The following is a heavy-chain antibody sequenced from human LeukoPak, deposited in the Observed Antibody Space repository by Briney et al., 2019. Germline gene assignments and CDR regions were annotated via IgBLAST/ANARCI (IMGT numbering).Heavy chain of an antibody. J-gene: IGHJ6*02. V-gene: IGHV3-66*01. CDR2: IYSGGST. CDR1: GFTVSSNY. Sequence: GGSLRLSRAASGFTVSSNYMSWVRQAPGKGLEWVSVIYSGGSTYYADSVKGRFTISRDNSKNTLYLQMDSLRAEDTAVYYCAREGHYYGMDVWGQGTTVTVSS. CDR3: AREGHYYGMDV.